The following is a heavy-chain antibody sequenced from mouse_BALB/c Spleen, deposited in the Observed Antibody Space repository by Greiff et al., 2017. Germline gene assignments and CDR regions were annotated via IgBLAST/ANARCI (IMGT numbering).Heavy chain of an antibody. J-gene: IGHJ3*01. CDR3: ARSYYYGSSYPAY. Sequence: VQLQQSGAELAKPGASVKMSCKASGYTFISYWMHWVKQRPGQGLEWIGYINPSTGYTEYNQKFKDKATLTADKSSSTAYMQLSSLTSEDSAVYYCARSYYYGSSYPAYWGQGTLVTVSA. D-gene: IGHD1-1*01. CDR1: GYTFISYW. CDR2: INPSTGYT. V-gene: IGHV1-7*01.